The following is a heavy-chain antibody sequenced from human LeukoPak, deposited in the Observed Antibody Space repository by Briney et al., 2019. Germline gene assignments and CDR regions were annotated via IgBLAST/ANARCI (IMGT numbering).Heavy chain of an antibody. CDR3: ASGETEFDY. D-gene: IGHD4-17*01. CDR2: INPSGGST. CDR1: GYTFTSYY. V-gene: IGHV1-46*01. Sequence: GASVKVSCKASGYTFTSYYMHWVRQAPGQGLEWMGIINPSGGSTSYAQKFQGRVTMTRDTSISTAYMELSRLRSDDTAVYYCASGETEFDYWGQGTLVTVSS. J-gene: IGHJ4*02.